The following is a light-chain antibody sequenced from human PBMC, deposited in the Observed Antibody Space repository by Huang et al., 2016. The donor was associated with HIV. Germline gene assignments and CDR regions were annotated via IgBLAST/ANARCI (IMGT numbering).Light chain of an antibody. CDR1: QSLPKMDGNIN. Sequence: EIVMTQTPLSLSVSPGQSASMYCKSSQSLPKMDGNINLSWHLQKPDQTPQLLIYDVSHRVSGVSDRFSGSGSGTDFTLKISRVEAGDVGIYYCVQNTHFPFTFGGGTRVDIE. J-gene: IGKJ4*01. V-gene: IGKV2D-29*01. CDR3: VQNTHFPFT. CDR2: DVS.